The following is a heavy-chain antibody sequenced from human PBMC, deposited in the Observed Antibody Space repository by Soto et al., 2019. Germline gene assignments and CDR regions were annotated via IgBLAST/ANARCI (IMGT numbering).Heavy chain of an antibody. D-gene: IGHD6-13*01. V-gene: IGHV3-30*18. CDR3: AKDHRSSWYLNLDY. Sequence: QVQLVESGGGVVQPGRSLRLSCAASGFTFSSYGMHWVRQAPGKGLEWVAVISYDGSNKYYADSVKGRFTISRDNSKNTLYLQMNSLRAEDTAVYYCAKDHRSSWYLNLDYWGQGTLVTVSS. CDR2: ISYDGSNK. J-gene: IGHJ4*02. CDR1: GFTFSSYG.